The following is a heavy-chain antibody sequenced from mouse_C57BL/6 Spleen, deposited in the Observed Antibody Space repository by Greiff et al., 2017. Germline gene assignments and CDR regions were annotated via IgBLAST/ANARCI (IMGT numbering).Heavy chain of an antibody. CDR1: GFTFSDAW. Sequence: EVKVEESGGGLVQPGGSMKLSCAASGFTFSDAWMDWVRQSPEKGLEWVAEIRNKANNHATYYAESVKGRFTISRDDSKSSVYLQMNSLRAEDTGIYYCTRNGNFDWYFDVWGTGTTVTVSS. CDR2: IRNKANNHAT. D-gene: IGHD2-1*01. CDR3: TRNGNFDWYFDV. J-gene: IGHJ1*03. V-gene: IGHV6-6*01.